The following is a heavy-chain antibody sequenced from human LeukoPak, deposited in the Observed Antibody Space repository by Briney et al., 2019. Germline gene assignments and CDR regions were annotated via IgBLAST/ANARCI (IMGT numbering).Heavy chain of an antibody. V-gene: IGHV3-33*01. CDR2: IWYDGSLQ. CDR3: ARYCGGDCYGMDV. D-gene: IGHD2-21*01. J-gene: IGHJ6*02. CDR1: GFTFSSYG. Sequence: GKSLRLSCAASGFTFSSYGMHWVRQAPGKGLEWVAVIWYDGSLQYYVDSVKGRFTISRDNSKNTLYLQMNSLRAEDTAVYYCARYCGGDCYGMDVWGQGTTVTVSS.